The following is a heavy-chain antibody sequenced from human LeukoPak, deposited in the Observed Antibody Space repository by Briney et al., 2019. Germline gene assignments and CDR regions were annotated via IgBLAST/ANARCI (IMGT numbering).Heavy chain of an antibody. Sequence: GGSLRLSCAASGFTFSNTWMTWVRQAPGKGLEWVGRIKSKTDGGTTDYAAPVKGRFTISRDDSKNTLYLQMNSLGAEDTAVYYCAKANSGSHLYYYSGMDAWGRGTTVTVSS. CDR1: GFTFSNTW. V-gene: IGHV3-15*01. D-gene: IGHD1-26*01. J-gene: IGHJ6*02. CDR3: AKANSGSHLYYYSGMDA. CDR2: IKSKTDGGTT.